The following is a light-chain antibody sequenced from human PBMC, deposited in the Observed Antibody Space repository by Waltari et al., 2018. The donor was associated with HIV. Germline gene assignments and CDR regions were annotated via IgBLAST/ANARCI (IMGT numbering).Light chain of an antibody. CDR1: SSDIGTYDL. CDR2: DVT. V-gene: IGLV2-23*02. J-gene: IGLJ3*02. Sequence: QSALTQPASVSGSPGQSITVSCTGTSSDIGTYDLVPWYQQEPGKAPKLIIHDVTARPSVVSSRVSGSKSGNTAFLTISGLQVEDESLYFCCSFSPNGASWVFGGGTKVTVL. CDR3: CSFSPNGASWV.